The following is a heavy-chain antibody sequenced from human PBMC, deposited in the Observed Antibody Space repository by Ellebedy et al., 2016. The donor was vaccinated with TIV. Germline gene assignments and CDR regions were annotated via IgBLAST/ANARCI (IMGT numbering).Heavy chain of an antibody. CDR3: ASTGQEKSPTYCGGDCSVDPFDY. J-gene: IGHJ4*02. CDR2: INHSGST. V-gene: IGHV4-34*01. Sequence: MPSETLSLTCAVYGGSFSGYYWRWIRQPPGKGLEWIGEINHSGSTNYNPSLKSRVTISVDTSKNQFSLKLSSVTAADTAVYYCASTGQEKSPTYCGGDCSVDPFDYWGQGTLVTVSS. D-gene: IGHD2-21*02. CDR1: GGSFSGYY.